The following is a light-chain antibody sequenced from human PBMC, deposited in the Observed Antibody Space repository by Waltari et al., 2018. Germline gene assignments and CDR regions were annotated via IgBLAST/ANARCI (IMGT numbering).Light chain of an antibody. Sequence: EIVLTQSPGTLSLSPGERVTLSCRASQYITGSWMTWFHQKPGQAPRLLIYAASSRAPGVPYRISAGGSGTDFTLTISRLEPEDSAVYYCQQYDGSVVTFGGGTKVEIK. CDR3: QQYDGSVVT. J-gene: IGKJ4*01. CDR2: AAS. V-gene: IGKV3-20*01. CDR1: QYITGSW.